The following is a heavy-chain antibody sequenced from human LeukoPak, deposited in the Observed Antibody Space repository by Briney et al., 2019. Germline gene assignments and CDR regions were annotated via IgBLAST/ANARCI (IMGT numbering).Heavy chain of an antibody. CDR1: GFTFSSYS. D-gene: IGHD2-2*01. Sequence: GGSLRLSCAASGFTFSSYSMNWVRQAPGKGLEWVSVIYSGGSTYYADSVKGRFTISRDNSKNTLYLQMNSLRAEDTAVYYCARDRVPAATDYWGQGTLVTVSS. CDR3: ARDRVPAATDY. J-gene: IGHJ4*02. V-gene: IGHV3-66*01. CDR2: IYSGGST.